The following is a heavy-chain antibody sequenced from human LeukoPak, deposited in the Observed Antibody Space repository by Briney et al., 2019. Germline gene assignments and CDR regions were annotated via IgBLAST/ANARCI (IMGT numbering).Heavy chain of an antibody. Sequence: PGGSLRLSCAASGFTFYDYAMHWVRQAPGKGLEWVSGISWNSGSIGYADSVKGRFTISRDNAKNSLYLQMNSLRAEDMALYYCAKDLYSSSRSPYFDYWGQGTLVTVSS. V-gene: IGHV3-9*03. D-gene: IGHD6-6*01. CDR1: GFTFYDYA. CDR2: ISWNSGSI. CDR3: AKDLYSSSRSPYFDY. J-gene: IGHJ4*02.